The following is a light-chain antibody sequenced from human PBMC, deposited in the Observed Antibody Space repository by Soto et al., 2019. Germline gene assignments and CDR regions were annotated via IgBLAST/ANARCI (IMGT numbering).Light chain of an antibody. CDR1: NIGSKS. V-gene: IGLV3-21*02. Sequence: SYELTQPPSVSVAPGQTARITCGGNNIGSKSVHWYQQKPGQAPVVVVYDDSDRPSGIPERFSGSNSGNTATLTISRVEAGDEAEYYCQVWHSSSDHPVFGGGTKVTVL. CDR3: QVWHSSSDHPV. CDR2: DDS. J-gene: IGLJ2*01.